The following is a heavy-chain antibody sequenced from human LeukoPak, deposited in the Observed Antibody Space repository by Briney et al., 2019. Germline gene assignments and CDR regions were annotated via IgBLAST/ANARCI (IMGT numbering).Heavy chain of an antibody. V-gene: IGHV4-34*01. D-gene: IGHD3-16*01. CDR3: ARTPPPSATAYGVVDY. Sequence: SETLSLTCAVYGGSFSGYYWSWIRQPPGKGLEWIGEINHSGSTNYNPSLKSRVTISVDTSKNQFSLKLSSMTAADTAVYYCARTPPPSATAYGVVDYWGQGTLVTVSS. J-gene: IGHJ4*02. CDR1: GGSFSGYY. CDR2: INHSGST.